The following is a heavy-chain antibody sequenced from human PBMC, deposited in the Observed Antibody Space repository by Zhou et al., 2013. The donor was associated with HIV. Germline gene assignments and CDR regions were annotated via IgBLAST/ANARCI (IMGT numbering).Heavy chain of an antibody. D-gene: IGHD6-13*01. Sequence: QVQLVQSGAEMKKPGASVNISCEASGYAFTSYYIHWVRQAPGQGLEWLGLINPGISSTYYAEKFQGRVTMTRDTSTNTVNMQLGTLTSEDTAVYYCNRGMQQWVNDAFDIWGQGTMVTVSS. CDR2: INPGISST. V-gene: IGHV1-46*03. CDR1: GYAFTSYY. CDR3: NRGMQQWVNDAFDI. J-gene: IGHJ3*02.